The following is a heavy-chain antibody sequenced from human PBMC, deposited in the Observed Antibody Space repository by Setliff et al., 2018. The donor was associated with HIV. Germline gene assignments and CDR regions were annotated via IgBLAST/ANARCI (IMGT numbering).Heavy chain of an antibody. CDR1: GFTFSSYG. V-gene: IGHV3-33*01. CDR2: IWYDGSNK. CDR3: ARRGYCSSTTCYYDY. Sequence: GGSLRLSCGASGFTFSSYGMHWVRQAPDKGLEWVAVIWYDGSNKYYADSVKGRFTISRDNSKNTLYLQMGSLRAEDMAVYYCARRGYCSSTTCYYDYWGQGTLVTVSS. D-gene: IGHD2-2*01. J-gene: IGHJ4*02.